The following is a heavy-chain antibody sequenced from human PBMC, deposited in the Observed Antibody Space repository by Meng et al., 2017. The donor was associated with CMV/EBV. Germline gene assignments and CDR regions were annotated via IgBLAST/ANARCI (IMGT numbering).Heavy chain of an antibody. Sequence: SGPTLVKPTQTLTLTCTFSGFSLSTSGVGVVWIRQPPGKALEWLALIYWNDDKRYSPSLKSRLTITKDTSKNQVVLTMTNMDPVDTATYYCAHSSDYDFWSGYYPPGYYYYGMDVWGQGTTVTVSS. J-gene: IGHJ6*02. CDR1: GFSLSTSGVG. CDR2: IYWNDDK. D-gene: IGHD3-3*01. V-gene: IGHV2-5*01. CDR3: AHSSDYDFWSGYYPPGYYYYGMDV.